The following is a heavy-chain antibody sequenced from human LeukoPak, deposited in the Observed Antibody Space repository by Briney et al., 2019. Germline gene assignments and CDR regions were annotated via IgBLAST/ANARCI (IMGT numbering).Heavy chain of an antibody. CDR1: GFTFSSYW. V-gene: IGHV3-7*01. CDR3: ARVSYDFWSASYYYYGMDV. J-gene: IGHJ6*02. Sequence: GGSLRLSCAASGFTFSSYWMSWVRQAPGKGLEWVANIKQDGSEKYYVDSVKGRFTISRDNAKNSLYLQMNSLRAEDTAVYYCARVSYDFWSASYYYYGMDVWGQGTTVTVSS. D-gene: IGHD3-3*01. CDR2: IKQDGSEK.